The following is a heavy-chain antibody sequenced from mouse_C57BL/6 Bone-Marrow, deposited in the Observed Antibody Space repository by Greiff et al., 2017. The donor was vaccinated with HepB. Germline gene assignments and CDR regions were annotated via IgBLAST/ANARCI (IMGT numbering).Heavy chain of an antibody. D-gene: IGHD1-1*01. Sequence: QVQLKQPGAELVMPGASVKLSCKASGYTFTSYWMHWVKQRPGQGLEWIGEIDPSDSYTNYNQKFKGKSTLTVDKSSSTAYMQLSSLTSEDSAVYYCARGGGSSRDYAMDYWGQGTSVTVSS. CDR1: GYTFTSYW. V-gene: IGHV1-69*01. J-gene: IGHJ4*01. CDR3: ARGGGSSRDYAMDY. CDR2: IDPSDSYT.